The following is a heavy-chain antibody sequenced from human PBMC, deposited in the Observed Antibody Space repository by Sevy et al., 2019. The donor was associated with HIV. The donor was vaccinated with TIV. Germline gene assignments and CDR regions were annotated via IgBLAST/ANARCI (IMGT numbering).Heavy chain of an antibody. V-gene: IGHV3-11*01. Sequence: GGSLRLSCAASGFTFSDFYMSWIRQSPGKGLEWVSYISPTGATIFYADSVKGRFTISRDNAKNSLYLQMNSLRAEDTAVYYCARVVGYCVSASCSNGFDPWGPGNLVTVSS. J-gene: IGHJ5*02. CDR2: ISPTGATI. CDR1: GFTFSDFY. D-gene: IGHD2-15*01. CDR3: ARVVGYCVSASCSNGFDP.